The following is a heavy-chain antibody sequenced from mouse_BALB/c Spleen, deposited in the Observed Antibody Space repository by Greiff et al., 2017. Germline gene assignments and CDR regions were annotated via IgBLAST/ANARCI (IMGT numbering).Heavy chain of an antibody. J-gene: IGHJ2*01. Sequence: EVQLKQSGPELVKPGASVKISCKASGYTFTDYNMHWVKQSHGKSLEWIGYIYPYNGGTGYNQKFKSKATLTVDNSSSTAYMELRSLTSEDSAVYYCAREGYYYGTSRDYFDYWGQGTTLTVSS. D-gene: IGHD1-1*01. CDR1: GYTFTDYN. V-gene: IGHV1S29*02. CDR3: AREGYYYGTSRDYFDY. CDR2: IYPYNGGT.